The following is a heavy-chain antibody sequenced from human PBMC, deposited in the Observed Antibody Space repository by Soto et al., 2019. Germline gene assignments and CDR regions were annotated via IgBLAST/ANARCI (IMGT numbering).Heavy chain of an antibody. Sequence: PGGSLRLSCAASGFTFNNYGMSWVRQAPGKGLEWVSGISGSGDGAYYADSVKGRFTISRDNSKNTLYLQMNSLRAEDTGVDECSQEGGVILIPLFDAWGQGTQVTVSS. D-gene: IGHD3-16*01. J-gene: IGHJ4*02. CDR3: SQEGGVILIPLFDA. CDR1: GFTFNNYG. V-gene: IGHV3-23*01. CDR2: ISGSGDGA.